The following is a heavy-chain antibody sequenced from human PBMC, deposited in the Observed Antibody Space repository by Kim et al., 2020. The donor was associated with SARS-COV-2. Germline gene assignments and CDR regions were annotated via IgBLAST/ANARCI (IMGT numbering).Heavy chain of an antibody. CDR2: IYYSGST. J-gene: IGHJ6*02. Sequence: SETLSLTCTVSGGSISSGGYYWSWIRQHPGKGLEWIGYIYYSGSTYYNPSLKSRVTISVDTSKNQFSLKLSSVTAADTAVYYCARGGTMVRGAIGSWGYYGMDVWGQGTTVTVSS. V-gene: IGHV4-31*03. D-gene: IGHD3-10*01. CDR1: GGSISSGGYY. CDR3: ARGGTMVRGAIGSWGYYGMDV.